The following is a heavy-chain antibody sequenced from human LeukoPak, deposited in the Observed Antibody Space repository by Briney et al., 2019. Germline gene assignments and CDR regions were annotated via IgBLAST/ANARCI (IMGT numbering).Heavy chain of an antibody. J-gene: IGHJ4*02. Sequence: GGSLRLSCAASGFTVSSNHVSWVRQAPGKGLEWVSVIYSGGSTDYADSVKGRFTISRDNLKNTLYLQMNSLRAEDTAVYYCARGPAGYNWGQGTLVTFSS. D-gene: IGHD1-1*01. CDR1: GFTVSSNH. V-gene: IGHV3-53*01. CDR2: IYSGGST. CDR3: ARGPAGYN.